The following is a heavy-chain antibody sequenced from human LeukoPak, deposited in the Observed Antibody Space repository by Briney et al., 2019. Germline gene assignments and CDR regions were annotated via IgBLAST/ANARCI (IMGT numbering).Heavy chain of an antibody. CDR2: IYTTGTT. J-gene: IGHJ3*02. CDR3: ASSIAAAGTLYAFDI. D-gene: IGHD6-13*01. V-gene: IGHV4-61*02. Sequence: PSETLSLTCTLSGDFITSDTYSWSWIRQPAGMQLEWIGRIYTTGTTNYNPSLRSRVTMSIDTSKNQFSLKLSSVTAADTAVYYCASSIAAAGTLYAFDIWGQGTMVTVSS. CDR1: GDFITSDTYS.